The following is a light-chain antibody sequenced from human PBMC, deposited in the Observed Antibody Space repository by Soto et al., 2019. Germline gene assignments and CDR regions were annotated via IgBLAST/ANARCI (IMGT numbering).Light chain of an antibody. CDR1: QGISDY. J-gene: IGKJ1*01. Sequence: DIQMTQSPSSLSASVGDRVTITCRASQGISDYLAWYQQQPGKVTKLLIYVASTLQSGGTSRFSGSGSGTDFTLSISSLQPEYGATYSCQKYNSAQWTCGQGTKVEIK. CDR3: QKYNSAQWT. V-gene: IGKV1-27*01. CDR2: VAS.